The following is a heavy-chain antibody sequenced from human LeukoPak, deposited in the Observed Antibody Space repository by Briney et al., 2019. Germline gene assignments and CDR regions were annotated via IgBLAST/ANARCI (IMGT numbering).Heavy chain of an antibody. CDR3: ARDAPYCSGGSCYSERWYFDL. CDR1: GFTFSSYG. Sequence: GRSLRLYCAASGFTFSSYGMHWVRQAPGKGLEWVAVIWYDGSNKYYADSVKGRFTISRDNSKNTLYLQMNSLRAEDTAVYYCARDAPYCSGGSCYSERWYFDLWGRGTLVTVSS. J-gene: IGHJ2*01. V-gene: IGHV3-33*01. D-gene: IGHD2-15*01. CDR2: IWYDGSNK.